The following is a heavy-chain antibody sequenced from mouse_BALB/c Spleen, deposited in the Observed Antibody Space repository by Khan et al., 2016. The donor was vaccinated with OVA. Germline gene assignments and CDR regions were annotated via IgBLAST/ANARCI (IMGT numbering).Heavy chain of an antibody. J-gene: IGHJ4*01. V-gene: IGHV2-6-1*01. CDR2: IWSDGST. D-gene: IGHD2-10*01. CDR3: ARQPYYHYYIMDY. CDR1: GFSLTNYG. Sequence: QVQLKQSGPGLVAPSQSLSITCTISGFSLTNYGVHWVRQPPGKGLEWLGVIWSDGSTTYNSALKSRLSISKDNSKSQVFLKMNSLKTDDTAMYYCARQPYYHYYIMDYWGQGTSVTVSS.